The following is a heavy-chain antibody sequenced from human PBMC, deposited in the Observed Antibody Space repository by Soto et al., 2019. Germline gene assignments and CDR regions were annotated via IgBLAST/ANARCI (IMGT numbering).Heavy chain of an antibody. D-gene: IGHD3-3*01. CDR2: ISGSGGST. CDR1: GFTFSSYA. Sequence: PGGSLRLSCAASGFTFSSYAMSWFRQAPGKGLEWVSAISGSGGSTYYADSVKGRFTISRDNSKNTLYLQMNSLRAEDTAVYYCAKDYPGPRFYYYYGMDVWGQGTTVTVSS. CDR3: AKDYPGPRFYYYYGMDV. V-gene: IGHV3-23*01. J-gene: IGHJ6*02.